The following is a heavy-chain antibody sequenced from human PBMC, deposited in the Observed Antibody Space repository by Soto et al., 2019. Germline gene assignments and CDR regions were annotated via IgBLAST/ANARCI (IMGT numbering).Heavy chain of an antibody. CDR3: AKDLQEDGDSDYYCNGMDV. CDR1: GFTFSTYG. V-gene: IGHV3-30*18. Sequence: QVQLVESGGGEVQPGRSLTISCAASGFTFSTYGMHWVRQTPGKGLEWVAVISYDGTNKFYSDSVKGRFTISRDNFKNTLTLQMNSLRADDTAVDSCAKDLQEDGDSDYYCNGMDVWGLGTRVTVSS. CDR2: ISYDGTNK. J-gene: IGHJ6*02. D-gene: IGHD2-21*02.